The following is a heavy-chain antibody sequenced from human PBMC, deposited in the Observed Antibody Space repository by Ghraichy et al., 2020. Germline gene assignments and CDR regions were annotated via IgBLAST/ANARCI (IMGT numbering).Heavy chain of an antibody. Sequence: GESLNISCGASGFTFNTYPLSWVRQAPGKGLEWVSTISGGGSSPYYADSVKGRFTISRDNSKNTLYLQMNSLRVDDTALYYCARGPIYYYYYMDVWGKGTTVTVSS. CDR1: GFTFNTYP. V-gene: IGHV3-23*01. J-gene: IGHJ6*03. CDR3: ARGPIYYYYYMDV. CDR2: ISGGGSSP.